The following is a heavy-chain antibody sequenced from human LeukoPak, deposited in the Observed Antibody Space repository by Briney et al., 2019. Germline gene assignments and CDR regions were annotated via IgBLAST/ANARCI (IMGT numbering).Heavy chain of an antibody. CDR1: GDSISNPDHY. Sequence: SQTLSLTCTVSGDSISNPDHYWNWIRQPAGKGLEWIVRIYTSGITNYSPSLKSRVTISVDTSKNQFSLKLSSVTAADTAVYYCARHAGRRGAALLKFDYWGQGTLVTVSS. CDR2: IYTSGIT. CDR3: ARHAGRRGAALLKFDY. V-gene: IGHV4-61*02. D-gene: IGHD1-14*01. J-gene: IGHJ4*02.